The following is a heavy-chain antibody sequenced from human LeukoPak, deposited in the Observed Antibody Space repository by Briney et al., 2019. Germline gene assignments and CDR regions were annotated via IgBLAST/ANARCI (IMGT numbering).Heavy chain of an antibody. D-gene: IGHD2-2*01. J-gene: IGHJ5*02. CDR3: ARGCISTSCRYNWFDP. V-gene: IGHV1-46*01. Sequence: ASVKVSCKASGYTFTSYYMHWVRQAPGQGLEWMGIINPSGGSTSYAQKFQGRVTMTRDTSTSTFYMELSSLRSEGTAVYYCARGCISTSCRYNWFDPWGQGTLVTVSS. CDR2: INPSGGST. CDR1: GYTFTSYY.